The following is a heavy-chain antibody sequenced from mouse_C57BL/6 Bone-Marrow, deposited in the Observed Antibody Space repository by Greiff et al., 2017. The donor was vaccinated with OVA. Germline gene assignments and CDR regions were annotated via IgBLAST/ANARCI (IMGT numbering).Heavy chain of an antibody. D-gene: IGHD1-1*01. CDR3: ARYSDYYGSDWYFDV. Sequence: VQLQQPGAELVKPGASVKLSCKASGYTFTSYWLHWVKPRPGQGLEWIGMLHPHSGSTTYNEKFKSKATLTVDKSSRTDYMQLSSLTSEDSAVYYCARYSDYYGSDWYFDVWGTGTTVTVSS. J-gene: IGHJ1*03. CDR1: GYTFTSYW. V-gene: IGHV1-64*01. CDR2: LHPHSGST.